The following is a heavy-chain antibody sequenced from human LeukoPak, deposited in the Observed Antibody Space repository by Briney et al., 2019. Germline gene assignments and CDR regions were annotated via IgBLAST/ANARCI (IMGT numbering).Heavy chain of an antibody. CDR1: GGSITNNNCF. CDR2: MCYSGAT. V-gene: IGHV4-39*07. J-gene: IGHJ4*02. D-gene: IGHD6-13*01. Sequence: PSETLSLTCTVSGGSITNNNCFWGWIRQPPGKGLEWIGSMCYSGATYYNPPLMSRVSMSVDTSKKQFSLELTSVTAADTAVYYCAKISGYSTSWTPDYWGQGTLVTVSS. CDR3: AKISGYSTSWTPDY.